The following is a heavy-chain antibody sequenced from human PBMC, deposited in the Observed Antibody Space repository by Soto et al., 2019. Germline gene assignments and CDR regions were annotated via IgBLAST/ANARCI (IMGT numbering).Heavy chain of an antibody. D-gene: IGHD4-17*01. CDR2: IYYSGST. Sequence: SETLSLTCSVSGGSISSYYWRWIRQPPGKGLEWIGYIYYSGSTNYNPSLKSRVTISVDTSKNQFSLKLSSVTAADTAVYYCARRYGASFDYWGQGTLVTVSS. J-gene: IGHJ4*02. CDR3: ARRYGASFDY. CDR1: GGSISSYY. V-gene: IGHV4-59*01.